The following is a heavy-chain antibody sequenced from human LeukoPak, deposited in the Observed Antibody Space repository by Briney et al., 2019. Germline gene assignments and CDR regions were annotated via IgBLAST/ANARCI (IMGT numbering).Heavy chain of an antibody. D-gene: IGHD6-13*01. CDR2: MNPNSGNT. CDR1: GYTFTSYD. Sequence: ASVKVSCKASGYTFTSYDINWVRQATGQGLEWMGWMNPNSGNTGYAQKFQGRVTMTRNTSISTACMELSSLRSEDTAVYYCARDSGGYPRHIAAAHNYYYYYYMDVWGKGTTVTVSS. J-gene: IGHJ6*03. CDR3: ARDSGGYPRHIAAAHNYYYYYYMDV. V-gene: IGHV1-8*01.